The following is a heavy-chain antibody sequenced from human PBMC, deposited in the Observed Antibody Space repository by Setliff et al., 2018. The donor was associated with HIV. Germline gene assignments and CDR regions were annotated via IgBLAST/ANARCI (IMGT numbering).Heavy chain of an antibody. D-gene: IGHD3-16*01. CDR1: GGSISSYY. V-gene: IGHV4-59*12. CDR3: ARDVPWGDYYYYMDV. Sequence: PSETLSLTCTVSGGSISSYYWSWIRQPPGEGLEWIGYIFYSGSTNYNPSPKSRVTISVDTSKNQFSLKLSSVTAADTAVYYCARDVPWGDYYYYMDVWGKGTTVTVSS. CDR2: IFYSGST. J-gene: IGHJ6*03.